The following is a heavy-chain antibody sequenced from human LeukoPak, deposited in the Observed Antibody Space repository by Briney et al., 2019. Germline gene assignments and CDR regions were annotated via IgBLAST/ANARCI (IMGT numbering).Heavy chain of an antibody. V-gene: IGHV3-23*01. J-gene: IGHJ4*02. Sequence: GGSLRLSCAASGFTFSSYAMSWVRQAPGKGLEWVSAISGSGGSTYYADSVKGRFTISRDNSKNTPYLQMNSLRAEDTAVYYCAKDVEYYYGSGSYNAYWGQGTLVTVSS. CDR1: GFTFSSYA. CDR3: AKDVEYYYGSGSYNAY. CDR2: ISGSGGST. D-gene: IGHD3-10*01.